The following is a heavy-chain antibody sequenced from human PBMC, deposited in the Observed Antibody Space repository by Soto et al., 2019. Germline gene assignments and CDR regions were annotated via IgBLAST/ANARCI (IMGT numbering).Heavy chain of an antibody. CDR3: ARDTLYYDSSGYYTAENY. D-gene: IGHD3-22*01. CDR2: IYYSGST. V-gene: IGHV4-61*01. CDR1: GGSVSSGSYY. Sequence: SETLSLTCTVSGGSVSSGSYYWSWIRQPPGKGLEWIGYIYYSGSTNYNPSLKSRVTISVDTSKNQFSLKLSSVTAADTAVYYCARDTLYYDSSGYYTAENYWGQGTLVTVSS. J-gene: IGHJ4*02.